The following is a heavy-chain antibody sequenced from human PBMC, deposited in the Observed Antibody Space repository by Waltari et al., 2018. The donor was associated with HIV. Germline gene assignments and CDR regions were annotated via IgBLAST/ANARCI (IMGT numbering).Heavy chain of an antibody. CDR3: ATESLITTSGNFDY. Sequence: EVQLVESGGGLVKPGGSLRLSCAASGFTFSNAWMGWVRQAPGKGLEWVGRIKSKIDGGTTDYAAPVKGRFTISRDDSKNTLYLQMNSLKTEDTAVYYCATESLITTSGNFDYWGQGTLVTVSS. V-gene: IGHV3-15*01. J-gene: IGHJ4*02. CDR1: GFTFSNAW. D-gene: IGHD3-16*01. CDR2: IKSKIDGGTT.